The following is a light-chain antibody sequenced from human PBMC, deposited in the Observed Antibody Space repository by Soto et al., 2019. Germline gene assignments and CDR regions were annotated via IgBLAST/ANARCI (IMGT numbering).Light chain of an antibody. V-gene: IGKV3-15*01. CDR1: QSVSSN. CDR3: QQYNNWPPGT. Sequence: IVLTQSPVTLSLSPGVRATLSCRASQSVSSNLAWYQQKPGQAPRLLIYGASTRATGIPARFSGSGSGTEFTLTISSLQSEDFAVYYCQQYNNWPPGTFGQGTKVDIK. CDR2: GAS. J-gene: IGKJ1*01.